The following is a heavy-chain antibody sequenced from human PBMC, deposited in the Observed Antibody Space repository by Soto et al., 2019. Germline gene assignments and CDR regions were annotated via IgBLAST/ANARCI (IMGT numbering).Heavy chain of an antibody. CDR2: ISGTGTFI. Sequence: EVQLVESGGGLVKPGGSLRLSCAASGFTFTRHSMNWVRQAPGKGLEWVSCISGTGTFIYYSDSVKGRFTISSDDAKTSLYLQMNSLTAEDTAVYYCARGSGTDTGDALDIWGPGTMVTVS. J-gene: IGHJ3*02. CDR1: GFTFTRHS. CDR3: ARGSGTDTGDALDI. V-gene: IGHV3-21*06. D-gene: IGHD2-21*02.